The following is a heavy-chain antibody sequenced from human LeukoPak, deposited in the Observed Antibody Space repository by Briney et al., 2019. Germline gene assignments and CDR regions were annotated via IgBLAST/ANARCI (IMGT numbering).Heavy chain of an antibody. CDR2: IEYDENRK. CDR3: AKDGFYYDSSGPFDY. CDR1: GFTFNSYV. V-gene: IGHV3-30*18. J-gene: IGHJ4*02. D-gene: IGHD3-22*01. Sequence: PGGSLRLSCAASGFTFNSYVMHWVRQAPGKGPEWVAVIEYDENRKYYEDSVKGRFTISRDNSKNTLYLQMNSLRAEDTAVYYCAKDGFYYDSSGPFDYWGQGTLVTVSS.